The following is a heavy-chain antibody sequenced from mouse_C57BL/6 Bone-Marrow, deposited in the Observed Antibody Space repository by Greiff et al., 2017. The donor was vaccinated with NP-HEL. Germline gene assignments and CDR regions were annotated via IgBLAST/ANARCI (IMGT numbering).Heavy chain of an antibody. CDR2: ISSGGSYT. CDR3: ARSTTVVAPYAMDY. J-gene: IGHJ4*01. V-gene: IGHV5-6*01. CDR1: GFTFSSYG. Sequence: EVKLVESGGDLVKPGGSLKLSCAASGFTFSSYGMSWVRQTPDKRLEWVATISSGGSYTYYPDRVQGRFTISRDNAKNTLYLQMSSLKSEDTAMYYCARSTTVVAPYAMDYWGQGTSVTVSS. D-gene: IGHD1-1*01.